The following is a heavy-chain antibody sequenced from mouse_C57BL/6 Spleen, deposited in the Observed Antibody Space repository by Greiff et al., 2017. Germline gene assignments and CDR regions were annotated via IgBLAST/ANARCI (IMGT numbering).Heavy chain of an antibody. V-gene: IGHV14-4*01. D-gene: IGHD2-3*01. Sequence: EVQLQQSGAELVRPGASVKLSCTASGFNIKDDYMHWVKQRPEQGLEWIGWIDPENGDTEYASKFQGKATITADTSSNTAYLQLSSLTSEDTAVYYCTRKGLYDVFLYAMDYWGQGTSVTVSS. CDR1: GFNIKDDY. J-gene: IGHJ4*01. CDR2: IDPENGDT. CDR3: TRKGLYDVFLYAMDY.